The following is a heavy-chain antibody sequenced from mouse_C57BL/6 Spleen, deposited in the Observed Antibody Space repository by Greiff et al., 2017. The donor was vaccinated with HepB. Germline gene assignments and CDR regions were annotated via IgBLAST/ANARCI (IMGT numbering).Heavy chain of an antibody. CDR2: IDPENGDT. V-gene: IGHV14-4*01. J-gene: IGHJ2*01. CDR1: GFNIKDDY. D-gene: IGHD1-1*01. CDR3: TTPFDYGRDY. Sequence: VQLQQSGAELVRPGASVKLSCTASGFNIKDDYMHWVKQRPEQGLEWIGWIDPENGDTEYASKFQGKATITADTSSNTAYLQLSSLTSEDTAVYYCTTPFDYGRDYWGQGTTLTVSS.